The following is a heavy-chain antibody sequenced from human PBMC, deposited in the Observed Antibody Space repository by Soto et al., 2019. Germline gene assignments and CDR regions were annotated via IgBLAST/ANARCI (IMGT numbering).Heavy chain of an antibody. CDR3: ARDRPFIAVAGTGYVY. Sequence: GGSLRLSCAASGFTFSSYSMNWVRQAPGKGLEWVSSISSSSSYIYYADSVKGRFTISRDNAKNSLYLQMNSLRAEDTAVYYCARDRPFIAVAGTGYVYWGQGTLVTVSS. V-gene: IGHV3-21*01. CDR1: GFTFSSYS. CDR2: ISSSSSYI. D-gene: IGHD6-19*01. J-gene: IGHJ4*02.